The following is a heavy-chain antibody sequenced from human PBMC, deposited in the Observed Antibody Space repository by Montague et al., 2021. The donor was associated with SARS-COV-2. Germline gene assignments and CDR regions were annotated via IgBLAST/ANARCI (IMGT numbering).Heavy chain of an antibody. V-gene: IGHV3-33*06. Sequence: SQRLSCVVSGFSLTDNGMFWVRQAPGKGLEWVAVIWSDGSHKNYGDSVKGRFTVSRDISTNTLFLLMSSLRVDDTAVYYCVKSGGGTFFETWGQGTLVTVSA. D-gene: IGHD1-26*01. J-gene: IGHJ5*02. CDR1: GFSLTDNG. CDR3: VKSGGGTFFET. CDR2: IWSDGSHK.